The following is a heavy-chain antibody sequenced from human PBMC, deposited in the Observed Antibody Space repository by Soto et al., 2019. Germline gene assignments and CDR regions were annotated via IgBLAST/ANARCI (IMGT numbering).Heavy chain of an antibody. J-gene: IGHJ5*02. Sequence: SETLSLTCTVSGVSISSYYWSWIRQPPGKGLEWIGYINYSGSTNYNPPLKSRVTISVDTSKNQFSLRLSSVTAADTAVYYCARHVDPWGQGILVTVSS. CDR3: ARHVDP. CDR1: GVSISSYY. CDR2: INYSGST. V-gene: IGHV4-59*08.